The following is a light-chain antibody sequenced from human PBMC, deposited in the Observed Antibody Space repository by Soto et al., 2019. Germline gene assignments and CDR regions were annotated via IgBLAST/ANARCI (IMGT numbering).Light chain of an antibody. CDR3: QQYNSYST. J-gene: IGKJ1*01. Sequence: DIPMTQSPSTLSASVGDRVTITCRASQSISSWLAWYQQKPGKAPILLIYRASSLERGVPSRFSGSGSGTEFTLTISSLQPDDFATYYCQQYNSYSTFGQGTKVEIK. CDR2: RAS. CDR1: QSISSW. V-gene: IGKV1-5*03.